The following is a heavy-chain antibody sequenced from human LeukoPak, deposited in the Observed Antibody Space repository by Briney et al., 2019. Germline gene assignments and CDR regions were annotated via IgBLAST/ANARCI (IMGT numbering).Heavy chain of an antibody. CDR1: GFTFSSYW. V-gene: IGHV3-74*01. J-gene: IGHJ6*02. Sequence: GGSLRLSCAASGFTFSSYWMHWVRQAPGKGLVWVSRITSDGSTTNYADSVKGRFTFSRDNAKNTLYLQMNSLGAEDTAVYYCARGYDYYYGMDVWGQGTTVTVSS. CDR2: ITSDGSTT. CDR3: ARGYDYYYGMDV.